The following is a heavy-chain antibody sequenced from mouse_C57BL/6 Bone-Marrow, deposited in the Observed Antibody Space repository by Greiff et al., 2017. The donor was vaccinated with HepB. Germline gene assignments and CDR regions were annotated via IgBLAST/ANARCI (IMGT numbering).Heavy chain of an antibody. V-gene: IGHV1-81*01. D-gene: IGHD1-1*01. CDR2: IYPRSGNT. CDR3: AGYYYGRDAMDY. J-gene: IGHJ4*01. CDR1: GYTFTSYG. Sequence: QVQLQQSGAELARPGASVKLSCKASGYTFTSYGISWVKQRTGQGLEWIGEIYPRSGNTYYTEKFKGKATLTADKSSSTAYMELRSLTSEDSAVYFCAGYYYGRDAMDYWGQGTSVTVSA.